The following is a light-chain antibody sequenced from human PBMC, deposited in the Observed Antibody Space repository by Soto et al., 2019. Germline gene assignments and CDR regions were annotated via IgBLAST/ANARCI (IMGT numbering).Light chain of an antibody. Sequence: QSALTQPASVSGSPGQSITISCTGTSSDVGGYNYVSWYQQHPGKAPKLMIYGVSNRPSGISHRFSGSKSGNTASLTISGLQTEDEADYYCTSYTSSSTLRVFGGGTKVTVL. CDR3: TSYTSSSTLRV. V-gene: IGLV2-14*01. CDR2: GVS. CDR1: SSDVGGYNY. J-gene: IGLJ3*02.